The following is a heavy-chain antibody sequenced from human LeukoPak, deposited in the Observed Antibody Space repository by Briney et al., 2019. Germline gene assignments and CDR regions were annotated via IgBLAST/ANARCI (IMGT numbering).Heavy chain of an antibody. V-gene: IGHV4-59*01. CDR2: IYDSGST. J-gene: IGHJ3*02. Sequence: PSETLSLSCTVSGGSISSYYWSWIRQPPGKGLEWIGYIYDSGSTNYNPSLKSRVTISVDTSKNQFSLKLSSVTAADTAVYYCARVAGIAASFFDIWGQGTMVTVSS. CDR3: ARVAGIAASFFDI. CDR1: GGSISSYY. D-gene: IGHD6-25*01.